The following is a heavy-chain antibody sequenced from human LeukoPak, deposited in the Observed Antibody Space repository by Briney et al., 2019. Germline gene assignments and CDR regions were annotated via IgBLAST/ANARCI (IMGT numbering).Heavy chain of an antibody. J-gene: IGHJ4*02. Sequence: PGRSLRLSCAASGFTFSSYGMHWVRQAPGKGLEWVAVIWYDGSNKYYADSVKGRFTISRDNSKNTLYLQMNSLRAEDTAVYYCAKDLTTVTTGRGQLDYWGQGTLVTVSS. V-gene: IGHV3-33*06. CDR1: GFTFSSYG. D-gene: IGHD4-17*01. CDR3: AKDLTTVTTGRGQLDY. CDR2: IWYDGSNK.